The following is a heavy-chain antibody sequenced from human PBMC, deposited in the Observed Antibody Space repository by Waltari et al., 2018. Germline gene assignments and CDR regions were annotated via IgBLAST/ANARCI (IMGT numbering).Heavy chain of an antibody. CDR2: INHSGST. Sequence: QVQLQQWGAGLLKPSETLSLTCAVYGGSFSGYYWSWIRQPPGKGLEWIGEINHSGSTNYNPSLKSGVTISVDTSKNQFSLKLSSVTAADTAVYYCARVVSNMVRGVIGYYYYYYMDVWGKGTTVTVSS. CDR1: GGSFSGYY. J-gene: IGHJ6*03. CDR3: ARVVSNMVRGVIGYYYYYYMDV. V-gene: IGHV4-34*01. D-gene: IGHD3-10*01.